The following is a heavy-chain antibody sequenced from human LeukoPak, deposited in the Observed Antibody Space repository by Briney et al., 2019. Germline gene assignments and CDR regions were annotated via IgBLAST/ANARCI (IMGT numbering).Heavy chain of an antibody. CDR1: GGSFSGYY. D-gene: IGHD3-10*01. J-gene: IGHJ5*02. CDR3: ARFLDFGSGSYYNGLNWFDP. V-gene: IGHV4-34*01. Sequence: SETLSLTCTVYGGSFSGYYWSWIRQPPEKGLEWIGEIDYSGSTTYNPPLKSRVTISVDTSKNQFSLKLTSVTAADTAVYYCARFLDFGSGSYYNGLNWFDPWGQGTLVTVSS. CDR2: IDYSGST.